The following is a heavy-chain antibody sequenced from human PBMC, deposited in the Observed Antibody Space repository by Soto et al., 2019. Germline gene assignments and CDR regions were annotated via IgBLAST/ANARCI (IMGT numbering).Heavy chain of an antibody. V-gene: IGHV1-18*01. CDR3: ARTVAAAGRRHWFDP. J-gene: IGHJ5*02. Sequence: ASVKVSCKASGYTFTSSGISWVRQAPGQGLEWMGWISAYNGNTNYAQKLQGRVTMTTDTSTSTAYMELRSLRSDDTAVYYCARTVAAAGRRHWFDPWGQGTLVTVS. D-gene: IGHD6-13*01. CDR2: ISAYNGNT. CDR1: GYTFTSSG.